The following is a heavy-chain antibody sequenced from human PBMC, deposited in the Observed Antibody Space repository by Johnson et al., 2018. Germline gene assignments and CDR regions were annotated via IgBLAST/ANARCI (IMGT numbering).Heavy chain of an antibody. CDR3: TRDAEWWSGGVDV. CDR1: GFIFGDFA. D-gene: IGHD2-15*01. J-gene: IGHJ6*02. V-gene: IGHV3-49*05. Sequence: VQLVESGGGLVKPGRSLRLSCTASGFIFGDFAMNWFRQAPGKGLEWVSFIRSKTFGGTTKYAASVKGRLSISRDDSKSIAYLQMKSLKTEDTAVYFCTRDAEWWSGGVDVWGQGTTVTVSS. CDR2: IRSKTFGGTT.